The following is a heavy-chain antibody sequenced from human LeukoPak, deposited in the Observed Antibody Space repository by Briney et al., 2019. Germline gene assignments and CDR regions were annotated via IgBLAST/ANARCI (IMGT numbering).Heavy chain of an antibody. V-gene: IGHV4-39*07. J-gene: IGHJ5*02. CDR1: GGSISGSSYF. CDR3: ARAAPYYRWFDP. CDR2: INHSGST. D-gene: IGHD3-10*01. Sequence: PSETLSLTCAVSGGSISGSSYFWGWIRQPPGKGLEWIGEINHSGSTNYNPSLKSRVTISVDTSKNQFSLKLSSVTAADTAVYYCARAAPYYRWFDPWGQGTLVTVSS.